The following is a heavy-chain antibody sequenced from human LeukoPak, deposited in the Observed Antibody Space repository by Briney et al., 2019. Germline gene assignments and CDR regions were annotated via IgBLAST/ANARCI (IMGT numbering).Heavy chain of an antibody. CDR3: AKDAPLVVVVPAAIPYWFDP. D-gene: IGHD2-2*01. CDR1: GLTFSSYA. J-gene: IGHJ5*02. Sequence: PGGSLRLSCAASGLTFSSYAMSWVRQAPGKGLEWVSAISGSGGSTYYADSVKGRFTISRDNSKNTLYLQMNSLRAEDTAVYYCAKDAPLVVVVPAAIPYWFDPWGQGTLVTVSS. V-gene: IGHV3-23*01. CDR2: ISGSGGST.